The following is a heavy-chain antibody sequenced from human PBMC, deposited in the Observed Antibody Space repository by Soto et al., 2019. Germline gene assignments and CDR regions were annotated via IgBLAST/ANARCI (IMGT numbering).Heavy chain of an antibody. Sequence: SETLSLTCTVSGGSISSYYWSWIRQPPGKGLEWIGYIYYSGSTNYNPSLKSRVTISVDTSKNQFSLKLSSVTAADTAVYYCARFLGYSSGWYNWFDPWGQGTLVTVSS. CDR2: IYYSGST. V-gene: IGHV4-59*01. J-gene: IGHJ5*02. D-gene: IGHD6-19*01. CDR1: GGSISSYY. CDR3: ARFLGYSSGWYNWFDP.